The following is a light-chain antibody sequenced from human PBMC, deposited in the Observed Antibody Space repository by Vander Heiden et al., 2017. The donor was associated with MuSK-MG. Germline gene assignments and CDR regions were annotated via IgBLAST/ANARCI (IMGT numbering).Light chain of an antibody. CDR2: KAS. CDR3: HQYYSYST. V-gene: IGKV1-5*03. J-gene: IGKJ1*01. Sequence: DIQMTPSPSTLSASVGDRVTITCRASQSISSLLAWYQQKPGKAPNLLIYKASSLESGVPSRFSGSGSGTDFTLTISSLQPDDFATYYCHQYYSYSTFGQGTKVEIK. CDR1: QSISSL.